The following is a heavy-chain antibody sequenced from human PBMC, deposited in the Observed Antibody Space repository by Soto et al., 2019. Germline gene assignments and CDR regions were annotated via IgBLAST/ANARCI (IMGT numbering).Heavy chain of an antibody. CDR1: EFTFSSYW. J-gene: IGHJ4*02. D-gene: IGHD6-19*01. CDR2: INSDGSST. CDR3: AVAVAGPTAIGY. V-gene: IGHV3-74*01. Sequence: PGGSLRLSCAASEFTFSSYWMHWVRQAPGKGLVWVSRINSDGSSTSYADSVKGRFTISRDNAKNTLYLQMNSLRAEDTAVYYCAVAVAGPTAIGYWGQGTLVTVSS.